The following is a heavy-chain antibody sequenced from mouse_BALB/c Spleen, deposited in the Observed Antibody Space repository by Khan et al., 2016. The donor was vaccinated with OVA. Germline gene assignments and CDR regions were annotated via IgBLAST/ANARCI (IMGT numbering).Heavy chain of an antibody. J-gene: IGHJ4*01. V-gene: IGHV9-3-1*01. D-gene: IGHD2-3*01. CDR1: GYPFTNFG. CDR2: ISTYTGEP. Sequence: QIQLVQSGPELKKPGETVKISCKASGYPFTNFGMTWVKQAPGKGLKWMGWISTYTGEPTYADDFKGRFAFSLETSASTASLQINTLTNEDTGIYFCTRRGWLPLYGMDYLGQGASVTVSS. CDR3: TRRGWLPLYGMDY.